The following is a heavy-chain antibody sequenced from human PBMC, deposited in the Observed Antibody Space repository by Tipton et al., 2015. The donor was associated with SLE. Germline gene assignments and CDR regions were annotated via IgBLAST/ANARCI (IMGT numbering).Heavy chain of an antibody. CDR2: INHIGST. CDR1: GGSFSGYY. Sequence: TLSLTCAVYGGSFSGYYWSWVRQPPGKGLEWIGEINHIGSTNYNPSLKSRVTVSGDTSKNQVSLNLTSVTAADTAVYYCARGPTPPFGSGWYSFDYWGQGTLVTVSS. D-gene: IGHD6-19*01. V-gene: IGHV4-34*01. J-gene: IGHJ4*02. CDR3: ARGPTPPFGSGWYSFDY.